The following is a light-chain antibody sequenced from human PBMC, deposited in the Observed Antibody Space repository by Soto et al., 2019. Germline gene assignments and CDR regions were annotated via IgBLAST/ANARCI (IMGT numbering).Light chain of an antibody. V-gene: IGKV3-20*01. CDR2: GAS. CDR3: HQYGSSSYT. CDR1: QSVRSSY. Sequence: EIVLTQSPGTLSLSPGERATLSCRASQSVRSSYLAWYQQKPGQAPRLLIYGASSRATGIPDRFSGSGSGTDFTLTINRLELEDFAVYYCHQYGSSSYTFGQGTKLEIK. J-gene: IGKJ2*01.